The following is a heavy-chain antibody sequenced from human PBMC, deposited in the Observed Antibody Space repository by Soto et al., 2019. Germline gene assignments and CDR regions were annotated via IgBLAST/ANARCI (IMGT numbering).Heavy chain of an antibody. V-gene: IGHV1-2*02. Sequence: ASVKVSCKASGYTFTGYFMHWVRQAPGEGLEWMGWINPNSGATKYAPKFQGRVSMTRDTSNRTAYLELSRLTSDDTAIYYCARGGGTTLAPLPWGQGTPVTVSS. CDR1: GYTFTGYF. CDR3: ARGGGTTLAPLP. D-gene: IGHD3-16*01. CDR2: INPNSGAT. J-gene: IGHJ5*02.